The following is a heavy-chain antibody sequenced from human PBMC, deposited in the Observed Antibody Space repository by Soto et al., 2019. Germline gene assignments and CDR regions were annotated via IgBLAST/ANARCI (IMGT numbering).Heavy chain of an antibody. V-gene: IGHV4-34*01. D-gene: IGHD3-10*01. CDR3: ARVGITMVRGVTNPRSYYFVY. J-gene: IGHJ4*02. CDR1: GGSFSGYY. Sequence: SETLSLTCAVYGGSFSGYYWSWIRQPPGKGLEWIGEINHSGSTNYNPSLKSRVTISVDTSKNQFSLKLSSVTAADTAVYYCARVGITMVRGVTNPRSYYFVYWGQGTLVTVSS. CDR2: INHSGST.